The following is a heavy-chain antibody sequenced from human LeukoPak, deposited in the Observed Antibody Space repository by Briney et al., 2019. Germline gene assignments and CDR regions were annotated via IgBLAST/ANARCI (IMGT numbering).Heavy chain of an antibody. D-gene: IGHD3-22*01. J-gene: IGHJ6*03. Sequence: GGSLRLSCAASGFTFSSYGMSWVRQAPGKGLEWVSAISGSGGITYYADSVKGRFTISRDNSKNTLYLQMNSLRAEDTAVYYCTKGDYYDSSGVGYYYYYMDVWGKGTTVTISS. CDR1: GFTFSSYG. CDR2: ISGSGGIT. V-gene: IGHV3-23*01. CDR3: TKGDYYDSSGVGYYYYYMDV.